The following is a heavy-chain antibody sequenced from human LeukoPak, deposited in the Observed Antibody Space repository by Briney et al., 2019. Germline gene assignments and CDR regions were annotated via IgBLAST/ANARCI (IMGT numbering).Heavy chain of an antibody. Sequence: GGSLRLSCAASGFPFSSYEMNWVRQAPGKGLEWVSYISSSGNAIYCADSVKGRFTISRDNAKNSLYLQMNSLRAEDTAVYYCAINGFSSGWYEPYYFDNWGQGTLVTVSS. CDR1: GFPFSSYE. CDR2: ISSSGNAI. D-gene: IGHD6-19*01. CDR3: AINGFSSGWYEPYYFDN. J-gene: IGHJ4*02. V-gene: IGHV3-48*03.